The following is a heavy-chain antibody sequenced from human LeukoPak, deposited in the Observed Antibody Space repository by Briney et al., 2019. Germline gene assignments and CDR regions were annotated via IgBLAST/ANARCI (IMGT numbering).Heavy chain of an antibody. D-gene: IGHD2-2*01. V-gene: IGHV1-18*01. CDR1: GYTFTSYG. CDR2: ISAYNGNT. Sequence: GASVKVSCKASGYTFTSYGISWVRQAPGQGLEWMGWISAYNGNTNYAQKLQGRVTMTTDTSTSTAYMELRSLRSDDTAVYYCAREHCSSTSCYGQLYYYGMDVWGQGTTVTVS. J-gene: IGHJ6*02. CDR3: AREHCSSTSCYGQLYYYGMDV.